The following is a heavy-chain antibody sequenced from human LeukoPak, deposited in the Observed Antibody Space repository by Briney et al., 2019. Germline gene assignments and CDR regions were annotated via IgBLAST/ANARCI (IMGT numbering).Heavy chain of an antibody. J-gene: IGHJ4*02. CDR3: ARAPSSGAVAGTFDY. Sequence: PSETLSLTCAVYGESFSGFYWTWIRQPPGKGLEWIGEINHSGSTNYNPSLKSRVTISVHTSKNQFSLRLSSVTAADTAVYYCARAPSSGAVAGTFDYWGQGTLVTVSS. CDR2: INHSGST. D-gene: IGHD6-19*01. CDR1: GESFSGFY. V-gene: IGHV4-34*01.